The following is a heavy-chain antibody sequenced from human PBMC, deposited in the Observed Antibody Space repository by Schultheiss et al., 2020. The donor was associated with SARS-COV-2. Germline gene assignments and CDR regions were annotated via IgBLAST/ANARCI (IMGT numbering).Heavy chain of an antibody. J-gene: IGHJ6*02. CDR2: IYHSGST. Sequence: SETLSLTCAVYGGSFSGYYWSWIRQPPGKGLEWIGEIYHSGSTNYNPSLKSRVTISVDTSKNQFSLKLSSVTAADTAVYYCARGTYYYDSSGYYSTPMYYYYGMDVWGQGTTVTVSS. V-gene: IGHV4-34*01. CDR1: GGSFSGYY. D-gene: IGHD3-22*01. CDR3: ARGTYYYDSSGYYSTPMYYYYGMDV.